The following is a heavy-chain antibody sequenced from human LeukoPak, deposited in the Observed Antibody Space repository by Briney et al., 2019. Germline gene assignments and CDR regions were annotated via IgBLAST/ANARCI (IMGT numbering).Heavy chain of an antibody. J-gene: IGHJ4*02. CDR1: GFTFSSYW. CDR2: IKSKTDGGTT. Sequence: GGSLRLSCATSGFTFSSYWMNWVRQAPGKGLEWVGRIKSKTDGGTTDYAAPVKGRFTISRDDSKNTLYLQMNSLKTEGTAVYYCTTAGHSIQFDYWGQGTLVTVSS. D-gene: IGHD4-11*01. V-gene: IGHV3-15*01. CDR3: TTAGHSIQFDY.